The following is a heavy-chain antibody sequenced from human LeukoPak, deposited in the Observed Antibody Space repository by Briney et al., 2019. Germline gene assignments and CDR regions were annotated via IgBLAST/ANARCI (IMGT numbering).Heavy chain of an antibody. D-gene: IGHD3-22*01. J-gene: IGHJ5*02. CDR3: AKHDSSGTSNWFDP. Sequence: GGSLRLSCAASGFTFDDYTMHWVRQAPGKGLEWVSLITWDGGSTYYADSVKGRFTISRDNSKNTLYLQMNSLRAEDTAVYYCAKHDSSGTSNWFDPWGQGTLVTVSS. V-gene: IGHV3-43*01. CDR1: GFTFDDYT. CDR2: ITWDGGST.